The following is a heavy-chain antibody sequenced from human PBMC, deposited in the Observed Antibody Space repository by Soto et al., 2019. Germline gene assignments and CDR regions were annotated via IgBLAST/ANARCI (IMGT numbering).Heavy chain of an antibody. J-gene: IGHJ5*02. CDR2: IWYDGSNK. CDR1: GCTFSSYG. CDR3: ARKGMVYAILFDNWFDP. Sequence: PGGSMRLSCAASGCTFSSYGMHWVRQAPGKGLEWVAVIWYDGSNKYYADSVKGRFTISRDNSKNTLYLQMNSLRAEDTAVYYCARKGMVYAILFDNWFDPWGQGTLVTVPS. D-gene: IGHD2-8*01. V-gene: IGHV3-33*01.